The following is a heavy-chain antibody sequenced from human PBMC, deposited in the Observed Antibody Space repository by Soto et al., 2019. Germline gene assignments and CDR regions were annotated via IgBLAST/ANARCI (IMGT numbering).Heavy chain of an antibody. V-gene: IGHV3-74*01. CDR2: IHSDGSST. CDR1: GFTFSYYW. CDR3: AKGTIAAVGYYFND. J-gene: IGHJ4*02. D-gene: IGHD6-13*01. Sequence: GGSLRLSCAASGFTFSYYWMHWVRQAPGQGLAWVSRIHSDGSSTTYADSVKGRFTISRDNSKNTLFLQMNSLRAEDTAVYYCAKGTIAAVGYYFNDWGQGTLVTVS.